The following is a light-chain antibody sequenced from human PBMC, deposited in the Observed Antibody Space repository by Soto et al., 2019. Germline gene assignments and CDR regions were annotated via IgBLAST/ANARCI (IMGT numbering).Light chain of an antibody. Sequence: DIQMTQSHSTLSGSVGDRVTITYRASQTISSCLAWYQKKPGKATKLLIYKASNLKSGVPSRFSGSGSGTEFTLTISSLQPDYFATYYCQQYNSYSFGQGTKVDIK. CDR2: KAS. J-gene: IGKJ1*01. CDR1: QTISSC. V-gene: IGKV1-5*03. CDR3: QQYNSYS.